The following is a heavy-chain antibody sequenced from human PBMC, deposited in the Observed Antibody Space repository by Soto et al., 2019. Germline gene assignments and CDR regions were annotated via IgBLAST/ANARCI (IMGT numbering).Heavy chain of an antibody. CDR2: IYYSGST. CDR3: ARHELIPTATFDY. CDR1: GGSVSSNSYY. D-gene: IGHD2-2*01. V-gene: IGHV4-39*01. Sequence: SETLSLTCTVSGGSVSSNSYYWGWVRQPPGKGLEWIASIYYSGSTYYNPSLKSRVTISVDTPKNQFSLKLSSVTAADTAVYFCARHELIPTATFDYWGQGAVVTVSS. J-gene: IGHJ4*02.